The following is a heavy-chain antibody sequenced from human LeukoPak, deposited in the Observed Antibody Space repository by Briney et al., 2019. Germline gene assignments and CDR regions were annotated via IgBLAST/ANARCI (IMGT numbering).Heavy chain of an antibody. CDR3: ARDTTDIVVVPAAYSNYYYYYMDV. D-gene: IGHD2-2*01. CDR2: ISYDGSNK. V-gene: IGHV3-30*09. CDR1: GFTFSSYA. Sequence: PGRSLRLSCAASGFTFSSYAMHWVRQAPGKGLEWVAVISYDGSNKYYADSVKGRFAISRDNSKNTLYLQMNSLRAEDTAVYYCARDTTDIVVVPAAYSNYYYYYMDVWGKGTTVTVSS. J-gene: IGHJ6*03.